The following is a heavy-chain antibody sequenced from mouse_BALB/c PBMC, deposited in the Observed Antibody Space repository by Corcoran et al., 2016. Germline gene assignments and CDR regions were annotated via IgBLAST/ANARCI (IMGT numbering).Heavy chain of an antibody. D-gene: IGHD2-3*01. CDR3: ARTDYDGYYRFAY. CDR1: GYSFTGYT. V-gene: IGHV1-18*01. J-gene: IGHJ3*01. CDR2: INPYNGGT. Sequence: EVQLQQSGPELVKRGASMKISCKAAGYSFTGYTMNWVKQSHGKNLEWIGLINPYNGGTSYNQKFKGKATLTVDKSSSTAYMELLSLTSEDSAVYYCARTDYDGYYRFAYWGQGTLVTVSA.